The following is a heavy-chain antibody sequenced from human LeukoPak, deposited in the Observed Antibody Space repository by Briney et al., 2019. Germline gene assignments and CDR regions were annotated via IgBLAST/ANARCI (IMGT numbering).Heavy chain of an antibody. J-gene: IGHJ6*03. CDR1: GGSISSYY. Sequence: SETLSLTCTVSGGSISSYYWSWIRQPPGKGLEWIGYIYYSGSTNYNPSLKSRVTISVDTSKNQFSLKLSSVTAADTAVYYCARAVGSSSSCEPNCYYYYYMDVWGKGTTVTLSS. CDR2: IYYSGST. D-gene: IGHD6-6*01. CDR3: ARAVGSSSSCEPNCYYYYYMDV. V-gene: IGHV4-59*01.